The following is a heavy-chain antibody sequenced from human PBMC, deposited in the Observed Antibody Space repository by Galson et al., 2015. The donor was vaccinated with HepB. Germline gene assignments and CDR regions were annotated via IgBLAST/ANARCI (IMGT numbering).Heavy chain of an antibody. CDR3: AKSNRGLGSGHYGGGYFDL. CDR1: GFTVIGNY. V-gene: IGHV3-66*01. D-gene: IGHD4-23*01. CDR2: VYRGGGR. J-gene: IGHJ2*01. Sequence: SLRLSCAASGFTVIGNYMAWVRQAPGKGLEWVSVVYRGGGRYYADSVQGRFTIFRDDSKNTPFLHMNSLRVEDTAVYYCAKSNRGLGSGHYGGGYFDLWGRGILVTVSS.